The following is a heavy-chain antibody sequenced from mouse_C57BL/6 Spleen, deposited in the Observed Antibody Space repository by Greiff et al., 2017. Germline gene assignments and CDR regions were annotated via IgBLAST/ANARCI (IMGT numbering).Heavy chain of an antibody. CDR1: GYAFSSSW. V-gene: IGHV1-82*01. Sequence: QVQLKESGPELVKPGASVKISCKASGYAFSSSWMHWVKQRPGKGLEWIGRIYPGDGDTNYNGKFKGKATLTADKSSSTAYMQLSSLTSEDSAVYFCARSGYSNYRYYFDYWGQGTTLTVSS. CDR2: IYPGDGDT. J-gene: IGHJ2*01. D-gene: IGHD2-5*01. CDR3: ARSGYSNYRYYFDY.